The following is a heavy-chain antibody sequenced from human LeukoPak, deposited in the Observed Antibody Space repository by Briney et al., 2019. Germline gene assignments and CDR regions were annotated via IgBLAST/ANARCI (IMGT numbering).Heavy chain of an antibody. CDR1: GFTFSTYA. V-gene: IGHV3-23*01. CDR3: AKHKAGLGATTNDDAFDI. Sequence: GGSLRLSCAASGFTFSTYAMSGVRQAPGKGLEWVSVISGSGGSTYYADAVKVRFTISRDISKNTLYLQMNSLRAEDTAVYYCAKHKAGLGATTNDDAFDIWGQGTMVTVSS. CDR2: ISGSGGST. D-gene: IGHD1-26*01. J-gene: IGHJ3*02.